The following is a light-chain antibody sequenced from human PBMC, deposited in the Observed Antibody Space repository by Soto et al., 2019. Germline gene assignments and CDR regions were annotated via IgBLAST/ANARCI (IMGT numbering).Light chain of an antibody. CDR1: QNIRNS. Sequence: DIRVTQSPSSLSESLGDRVTISCRTSQNIRNSLQWYQHKPGKAPRLLIYGAATLQSGVPSNFSGSGSGTDFALTITSLQPEDIATYYCQQTYSTPHTFGGGTKVEIK. V-gene: IGKV1-39*01. CDR3: QQTYSTPHT. CDR2: GAA. J-gene: IGKJ4*01.